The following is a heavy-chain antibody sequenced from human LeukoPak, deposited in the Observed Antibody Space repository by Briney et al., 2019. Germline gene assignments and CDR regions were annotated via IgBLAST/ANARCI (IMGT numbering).Heavy chain of an antibody. CDR2: ISSSGSTI. V-gene: IGHV3-48*03. CDR3: AELGITMIGGV. J-gene: IGHJ6*04. D-gene: IGHD3-10*02. CDR1: GFTFSSYE. Sequence: GGSLRLCCAASGFTFSSYEMNWVRQAPGKGLEWVSYISSSGSTIYYADSVKGRFTISRDNAKNSLYLQMNSLRAEDTAVYYCAELGITMIGGVWGKGTTVTISS.